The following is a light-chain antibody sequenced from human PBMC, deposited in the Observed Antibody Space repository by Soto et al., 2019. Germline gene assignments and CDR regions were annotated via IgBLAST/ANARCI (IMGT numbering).Light chain of an antibody. Sequence: DIQMTQSPSSLSTSVGDRVTITCRASQYINNYLNWYQQKPGKAPKLLIYAATSLQSGVPSRFSGSGSGTEFTLTISSLQPEDFATYYCQQLDLYPSTFGGGTKVEI. CDR3: QQLDLYPST. CDR1: QYINNY. CDR2: AAT. V-gene: IGKV1-39*01. J-gene: IGKJ4*01.